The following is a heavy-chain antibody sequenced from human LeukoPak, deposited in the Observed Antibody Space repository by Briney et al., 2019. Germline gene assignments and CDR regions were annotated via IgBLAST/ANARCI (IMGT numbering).Heavy chain of an antibody. CDR1: GGSISSYY. V-gene: IGHV4-59*12. CDR2: IYYSGST. J-gene: IGHJ4*02. D-gene: IGHD3-10*01. Sequence: SETLSLTCAVSGGSISSYYWSWIRQPPGKGLEWIGYIYYSGSTNYNPSLKSRVTISVDTSKNQFSLNLSSVTAADTAVYYCARVQVRGVTYFDYWGQGTLVTVSS. CDR3: ARVQVRGVTYFDY.